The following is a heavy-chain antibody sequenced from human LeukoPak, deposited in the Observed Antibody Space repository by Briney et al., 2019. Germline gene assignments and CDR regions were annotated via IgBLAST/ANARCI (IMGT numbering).Heavy chain of an antibody. J-gene: IGHJ4*02. V-gene: IGHV1-2*06. CDR2: INPNSGGT. D-gene: IGHD3-22*01. Sequence: ASVKVSCKASGYTFTGYYMHWVRQAPGQGLEWMGRINPNSGGTNYAQKFRGRVTMTRDTSISTAYMELSRLRSDDTAVYYCARDRDSSGYWDYWGQGTLVTVSS. CDR1: GYTFTGYY. CDR3: ARDRDSSGYWDY.